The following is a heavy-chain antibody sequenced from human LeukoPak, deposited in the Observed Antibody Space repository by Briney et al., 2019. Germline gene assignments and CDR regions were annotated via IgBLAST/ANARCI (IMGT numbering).Heavy chain of an antibody. V-gene: IGHV1-18*01. D-gene: IGHD5-18*01. Sequence: GASVKVSCKASGYTFTSYGISWVRQAPGQGLEWMGWISAYNGNTNYAQKLQGRVTMTTDTSTSTAYMELRSLRSDDTVVYYCAKDLVGYSYGSFDYWGQGTLVTVSS. CDR2: ISAYNGNT. J-gene: IGHJ4*02. CDR1: GYTFTSYG. CDR3: AKDLVGYSYGSFDY.